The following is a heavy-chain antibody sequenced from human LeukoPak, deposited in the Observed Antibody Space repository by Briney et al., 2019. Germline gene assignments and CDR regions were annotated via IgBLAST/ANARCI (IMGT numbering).Heavy chain of an antibody. CDR1: GFTFSSYA. Sequence: GGSLRLSCSASGFTFSSYAMHWVRQAPGKGLEYVSAISSNGGSTYYADSVKGRFTISRDNSKNTLYLQMSSLRAEDTAVYFCVRGYPFGPYGMDVWGQGTTVTVSS. V-gene: IGHV3-64D*09. CDR2: ISSNGGST. CDR3: VRGYPFGPYGMDV. D-gene: IGHD5-18*01. J-gene: IGHJ6*02.